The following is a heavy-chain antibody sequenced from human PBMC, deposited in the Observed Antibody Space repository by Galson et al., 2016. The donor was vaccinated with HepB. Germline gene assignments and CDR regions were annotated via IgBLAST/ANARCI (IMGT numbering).Heavy chain of an antibody. D-gene: IGHD3-10*01. CDR2: INHLGSP. Sequence: LRLSCAASGFTFDDHGLSWVRQVPGKGLEWIGEINHLGSPKYNPSLESRITISVDTSKSQFSLKLSSVTAADTAVYYCARFEGSGSYFVDQWGQGTLVTVSS. J-gene: IGHJ4*01. V-gene: IGHV4-34*01. CDR1: GFTFDDHG. CDR3: ARFEGSGSYFVDQ.